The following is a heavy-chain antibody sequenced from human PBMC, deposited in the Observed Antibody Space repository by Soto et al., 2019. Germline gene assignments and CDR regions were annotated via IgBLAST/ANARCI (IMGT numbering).Heavy chain of an antibody. J-gene: IGHJ5*02. V-gene: IGHV3-33*01. CDR3: ARDSCEWGRNWFDP. D-gene: IGHD1-26*01. Sequence: QVQLVESGGGVVQPGRSLRLSCAASGFTFSSYGMHWVRQAPGKGLEWVAVIWYDGSNKYYADSVKGRFTISRDNSKNTLYLQMNSLRAEDTAVYYCARDSCEWGRNWFDPWGQGTLVTVSS. CDR1: GFTFSSYG. CDR2: IWYDGSNK.